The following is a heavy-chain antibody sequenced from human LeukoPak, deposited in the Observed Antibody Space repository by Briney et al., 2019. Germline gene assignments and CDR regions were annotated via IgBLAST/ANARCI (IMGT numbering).Heavy chain of an antibody. Sequence: PSETLSLTCTVSGGSISNYYWSWIRQPPGKGLEWIGEINHSGSTNYNPSLKSRVTISVDTSKNQFSLKLSSVTAADTAVYYCARGWGGYNDYWGQGTLVTVSS. J-gene: IGHJ4*02. CDR1: GGSISNYY. V-gene: IGHV4-34*01. CDR3: ARGWGGYNDY. CDR2: INHSGST. D-gene: IGHD3-16*01.